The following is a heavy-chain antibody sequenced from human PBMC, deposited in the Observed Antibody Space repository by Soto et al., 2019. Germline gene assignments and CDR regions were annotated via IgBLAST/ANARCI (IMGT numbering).Heavy chain of an antibody. CDR3: ASGRPCCITACQRRYGTVV. D-gene: IGHD1-26*01. V-gene: IGHV3-74*01. J-gene: IGHJ6*02. Sequence: PGGSLRLSCAASGFTFSSYWMHWVRQVPGKGLVWVSHIKGDGSSTTYADSVEGRFTISRDNAKNTLYLDMNSLRAEDAAVYYCASGRPCCITACQRRYGTVVPCPGTSV. CDR1: GFTFSSYW. CDR2: IKGDGSST.